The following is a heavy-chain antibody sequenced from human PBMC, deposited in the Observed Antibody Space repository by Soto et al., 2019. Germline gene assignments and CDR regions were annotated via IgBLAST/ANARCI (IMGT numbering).Heavy chain of an antibody. J-gene: IGHJ4*02. CDR1: GFTFSSYS. CDR3: AKKVNSGPGSQYFDY. D-gene: IGHD3-10*01. CDR2: FRTGADDGTT. Sequence: GGSLRLSCAASGFTFSSYSMSWVRQAPGKGLEWVSGFRTGADDGTTYYADSVKGRFTISRDISKNTLFLQMNSLRAEDTAIYYCAKKVNSGPGSQYFDYWGQGTLVTSPQ. V-gene: IGHV3-23*01.